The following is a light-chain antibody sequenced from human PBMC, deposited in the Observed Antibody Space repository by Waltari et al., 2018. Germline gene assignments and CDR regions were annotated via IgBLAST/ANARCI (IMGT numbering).Light chain of an antibody. CDR1: QSIRNW. CDR3: QQYNNYFWT. J-gene: IGKJ1*01. CDR2: QAS. V-gene: IGKV1-5*03. Sequence: DIQMTQSPSTLSASVGDRVTITCRASQSIRNWLAWYQQKPGRAPKLLIYQASNLESGVPSRFSGRGAGSQFTLTISSLQPDDFASYYCQQYNNYFWTFGQGTKVEIK.